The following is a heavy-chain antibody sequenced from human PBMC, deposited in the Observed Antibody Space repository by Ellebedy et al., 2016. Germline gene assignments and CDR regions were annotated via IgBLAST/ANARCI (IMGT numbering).Heavy chain of an antibody. Sequence: SETLSLTCTVSGGSISSSNYYWGWIRQPPGKGLEWIGSIYYSGATDSSPSLEIRVTISIDTSKNQFSLKVTSVTAADTAVYYCVRLLPTTLVRRVPPQPWFDPWGQGTLVTVSS. CDR1: GGSISSSNYY. J-gene: IGHJ5*02. CDR2: IYYSGAT. V-gene: IGHV4-39*07. CDR3: VRLLPTTLVRRVPPQPWFDP. D-gene: IGHD3-10*01.